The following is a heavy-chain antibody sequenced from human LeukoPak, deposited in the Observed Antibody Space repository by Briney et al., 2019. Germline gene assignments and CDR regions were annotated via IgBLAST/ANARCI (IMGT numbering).Heavy chain of an antibody. CDR2: IYYSGST. Sequence: SETLSLTCTVSGGSINSYYWSWIRQTPGKGPEWIGYIYYSGSTTYNPSLKSRLTMSLDTSKNQISLRLISLTAADTAVYYCARLPGIAAIWGQGTLVAVSS. CDR3: ARLPGIAAI. J-gene: IGHJ4*02. D-gene: IGHD6-13*01. CDR1: GGSINSYY. V-gene: IGHV4-59*08.